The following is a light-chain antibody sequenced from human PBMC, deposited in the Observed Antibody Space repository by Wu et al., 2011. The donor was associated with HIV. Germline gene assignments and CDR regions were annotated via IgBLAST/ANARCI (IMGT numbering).Light chain of an antibody. CDR1: QSVSSY. CDR3: QHYNKIPPLT. CDR2: DAS. J-gene: IGKJ4*01. Sequence: EIVLTQSPATLSLSPGERATLSCRASQSVSSYLAWYQQKSGQAPRLLIYDASTRATGIPARFSGSGSGTEFTLTISSIQSEDSAIYYCQHYNKIPPLTFGGGTKVEIK. V-gene: IGKV3D-15*01.